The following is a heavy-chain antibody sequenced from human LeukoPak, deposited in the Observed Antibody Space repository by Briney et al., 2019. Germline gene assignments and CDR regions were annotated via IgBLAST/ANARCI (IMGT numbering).Heavy chain of an antibody. CDR1: GGSISSSSHY. D-gene: IGHD4-11*01. Sequence: SETLSLTCTVSGGSISSSSHYWAWLRQPPGKGLEWIGSMYYSGSTYYNPSLKSRVTISVVTSKNQFSLRLTSVTAADTAVYYCARLTTVMPYYFDYWGQGTLVTVSS. CDR2: MYYSGST. V-gene: IGHV4-39*07. J-gene: IGHJ4*02. CDR3: ARLTTVMPYYFDY.